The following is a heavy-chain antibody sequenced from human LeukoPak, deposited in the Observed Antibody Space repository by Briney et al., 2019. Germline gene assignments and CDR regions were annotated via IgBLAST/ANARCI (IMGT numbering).Heavy chain of an antibody. V-gene: IGHV3-64D*06. CDR2: ISSNGGST. J-gene: IGHJ1*01. Sequence: PGGSLRLSCSVSGFTFSSYAMHWVRQAPGKGLEYVSAISSNGGSTYYADSVKGRFTISRDNSKNTLYLQMSSLRAEDTAVYYCMKDTDIAAASGTGYFQHWGQGTLVTVSS. D-gene: IGHD6-13*01. CDR1: GFTFSSYA. CDR3: MKDTDIAAASGTGYFQH.